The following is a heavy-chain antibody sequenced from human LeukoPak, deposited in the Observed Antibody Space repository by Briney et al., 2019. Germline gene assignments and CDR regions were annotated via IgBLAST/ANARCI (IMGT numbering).Heavy chain of an antibody. Sequence: PSETLSLTCTVSGGSISSYYWSWIRQVAGKGLEWIGRIYTSGSTNYNPSLKSRVTMSVDTSKNQFSLKLTPVTAADTAVYYCARSPYSSSWYPFAPWGQGTLVTVSS. D-gene: IGHD6-13*01. J-gene: IGHJ5*02. V-gene: IGHV4-4*07. CDR2: IYTSGST. CDR1: GGSISSYY. CDR3: ARSPYSSSWYPFAP.